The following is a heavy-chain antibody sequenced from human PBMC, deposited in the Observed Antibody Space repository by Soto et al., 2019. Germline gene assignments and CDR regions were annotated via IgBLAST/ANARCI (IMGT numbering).Heavy chain of an antibody. V-gene: IGHV4-59*01. J-gene: IGHJ4*02. D-gene: IGHD1-26*01. Sequence: PSETLSLTCTVSGGSISSYYWSWIRQPPGKGLEWIGFFHYSGSTNYNPSLKSRVTISADTSKNQISLKLRSVTAADTAVYYCARGASGRYSYFDYWGQGTLVTVSS. CDR3: ARGASGRYSYFDY. CDR1: GGSISSYY. CDR2: FHYSGST.